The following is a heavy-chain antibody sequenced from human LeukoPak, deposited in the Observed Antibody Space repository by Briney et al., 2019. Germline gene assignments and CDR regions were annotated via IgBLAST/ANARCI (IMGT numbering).Heavy chain of an antibody. D-gene: IGHD3-9*01. V-gene: IGHV4-39*07. CDR2: IHYSGRT. J-gene: IGHJ5*02. CDR1: GGSISSSSYS. CDR3: ARGRYSAGDNWFDP. Sequence: NPSETLSLTCTVSGGSISSSSYSWGWIRQPPGKGLEWIASIHYSGRTYYNPSLRSRVTISLDTSKNQFSLKLSSVTAADTAVYYCARGRYSAGDNWFDPWGQGTLVTVSS.